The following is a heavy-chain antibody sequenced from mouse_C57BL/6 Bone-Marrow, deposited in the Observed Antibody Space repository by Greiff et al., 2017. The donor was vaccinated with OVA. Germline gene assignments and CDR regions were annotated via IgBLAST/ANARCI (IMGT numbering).Heavy chain of an antibody. D-gene: IGHD2-4*01. Sequence: QVQLQQSGAELVKPGASVKMSCKASGYTFTTYPMEWMKQNHGKSLEWIGNFHPYNDDTKYNEKFKGKATLTVEKSSSTVYLELSRLTSDDSAVYYCARIYYDYDDGYYFDYWGQGTTLTVSS. J-gene: IGHJ2*01. CDR3: ARIYYDYDDGYYFDY. CDR1: GYTFTTYP. CDR2: FHPYNDDT. V-gene: IGHV1-47*01.